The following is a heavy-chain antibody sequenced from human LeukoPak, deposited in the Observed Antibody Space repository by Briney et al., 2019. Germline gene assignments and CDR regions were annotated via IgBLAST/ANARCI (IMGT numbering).Heavy chain of an antibody. CDR3: ARSVPDYTRFDF. CDR1: GFTFSDYA. V-gene: IGHV3-23*05. D-gene: IGHD4-11*01. CDR2: FKTNYNQV. Sequence: GGSLRLSCVASGFTFSDYAMNWVRQASGKGLEWVSTFKTNYNQVYYAESVRGRFTISTDSSKNTAYLQMNSLRVEDTALYYCARSVPDYTRFDFWGQGALVTVSS. J-gene: IGHJ4*02.